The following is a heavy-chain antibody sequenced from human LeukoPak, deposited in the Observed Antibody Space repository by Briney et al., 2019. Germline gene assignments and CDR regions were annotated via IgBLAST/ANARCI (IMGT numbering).Heavy chain of an antibody. Sequence: GASVKVSCKASGYTFTSYGISWVRQAPGQGLEWMGWISAYNGNTNYAQKLQGRVTMTTDTSTSTAYMELRSLRSDDTAVYYCARDPSGYDLGNVAVAPWFDYWGQGTLVTVSS. V-gene: IGHV1-18*01. CDR1: GYTFTSYG. CDR3: ARDPSGYDLGNVAVAPWFDY. CDR2: ISAYNGNT. D-gene: IGHD5-12*01. J-gene: IGHJ4*02.